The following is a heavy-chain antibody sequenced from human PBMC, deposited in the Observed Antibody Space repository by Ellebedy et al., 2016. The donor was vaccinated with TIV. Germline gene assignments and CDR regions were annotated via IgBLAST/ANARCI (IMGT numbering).Heavy chain of an antibody. V-gene: IGHV1-46*01. CDR1: GYTFTSYY. CDR3: ARGDSSGGDWSDP. CDR2: INPGGGRT. J-gene: IGHJ5*02. Sequence: AASVKVSCKASGYTFTSYYIHWVRQASGQGLEWMGIINPGGGRTTYAQKIQGRVTMTRDTSTRTVYMELSSLRSEDTAVYYCARGDSSGGDWSDPWGQGTLVTVSS. D-gene: IGHD3-22*01.